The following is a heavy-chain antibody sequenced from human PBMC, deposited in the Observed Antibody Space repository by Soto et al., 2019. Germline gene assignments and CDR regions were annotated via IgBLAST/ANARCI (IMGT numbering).Heavy chain of an antibody. J-gene: IGHJ4*02. CDR1: GDSITSGGYY. D-gene: IGHD3-10*01. CDR3: ARKKAGYFYGIDY. Sequence: SETLSLTCTVTGDSITSGGYYWSWIRQHPGKGLEWLGYIYCSGGSGSTLYNPSLKSRITLSVDTSKTQFSLNLSSVTVADTAVYFCARKKAGYFYGIDYWGQGTLVTVYS. V-gene: IGHV4-31*03. CDR2: IYCSGGSGST.